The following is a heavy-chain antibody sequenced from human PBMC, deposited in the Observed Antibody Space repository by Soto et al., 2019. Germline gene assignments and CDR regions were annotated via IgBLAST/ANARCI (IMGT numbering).Heavy chain of an antibody. CDR2: INPNSGGT. D-gene: IGHD6-13*01. Sequence: ASVKVSCKASGYTFTGYYMHWVRQAPGQGLEWMGWINPNSGGTNYAQKFQGRVTMTRDTSISTAYMELSRPRSDDTAVYYCARDPIAAAGEPFDYWGQGTLVTVSS. CDR3: ARDPIAAAGEPFDY. J-gene: IGHJ4*02. V-gene: IGHV1-2*02. CDR1: GYTFTGYY.